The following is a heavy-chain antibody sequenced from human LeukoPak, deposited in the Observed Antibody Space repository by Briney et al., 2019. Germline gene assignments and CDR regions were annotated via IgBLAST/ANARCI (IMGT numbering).Heavy chain of an antibody. V-gene: IGHV4-38-2*01. CDR1: GYSISSGYY. Sequence: SETLSLTCAVSGYSISSGYYWGWIRQPPGKGLGWIGSIYHSGSTYYNPSLKSRVTISVDKSKNQFSLKLSSVTAADTAVYYCASLYGDYLDYWGQGTLVTVSS. J-gene: IGHJ4*02. D-gene: IGHD4-17*01. CDR2: IYHSGST. CDR3: ASLYGDYLDY.